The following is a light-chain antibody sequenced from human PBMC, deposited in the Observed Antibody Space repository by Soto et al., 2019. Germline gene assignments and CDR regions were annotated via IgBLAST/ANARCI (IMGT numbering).Light chain of an antibody. V-gene: IGKV3-11*01. CDR2: DAS. J-gene: IGKJ5*01. Sequence: QSPVTLSVSPGERATLSCRASQSVNSNLAWYQQKPGQAPRLLIYDASNRATGIPARFSGSGSGTDFTLTISRLEPEDFAVYYCQQRSNWPREITFGQGTQLEIK. CDR3: QQRSNWPREIT. CDR1: QSVNSN.